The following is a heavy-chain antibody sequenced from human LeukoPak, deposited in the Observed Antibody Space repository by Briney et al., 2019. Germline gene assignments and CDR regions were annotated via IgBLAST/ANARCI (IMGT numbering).Heavy chain of an antibody. V-gene: IGHV5-51*01. CDR2: IYPGDSDT. CDR3: ARVIPIAVAATEYYFDY. Sequence: GESLKISCKGSGYSFTSYWIGWVRQMPGKGLAWMGIIYPGDSDTRYSPSFQGQVTISADKSISTAYLQWSSLKASDTAMYYCARVIPIAVAATEYYFDYWGQGTLVTVSS. J-gene: IGHJ4*02. D-gene: IGHD6-19*01. CDR1: GYSFTSYW.